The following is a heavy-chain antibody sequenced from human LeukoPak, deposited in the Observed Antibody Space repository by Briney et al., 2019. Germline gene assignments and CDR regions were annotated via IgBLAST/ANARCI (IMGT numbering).Heavy chain of an antibody. J-gene: IGHJ4*02. CDR1: GFTFSSYG. CDR3: AKSAEGSGSYYPDYFDY. CDR2: IRYDGSNK. Sequence: PGGSLRLSCAASGFTFSSYGMHWVRPAPREGVGWVAFIRYDGSNKYYAESVKGRFTISRDNSKNTLYLQMNSLRAEDTAVYYCAKSAEGSGSYYPDYFDYWGQGTLVTVSS. D-gene: IGHD3-10*01. V-gene: IGHV3-30*02.